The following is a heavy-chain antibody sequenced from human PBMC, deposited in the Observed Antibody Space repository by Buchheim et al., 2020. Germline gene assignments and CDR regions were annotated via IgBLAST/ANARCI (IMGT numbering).Heavy chain of an antibody. CDR1: GGSFTTYY. J-gene: IGHJ6*02. Sequence: QVQLQQWGAGLLRPSETLSLTCAVYGGSFTTYYWSWIRQSPGKGLVWIGEVNDRGTTNYNPSLKSRVTISVDTSKNQFSLKLSSVTAADTAVYYCAREGTYSGSYYPYYYGMDVWGQGTT. D-gene: IGHD1-26*01. V-gene: IGHV4-34*01. CDR3: AREGTYSGSYYPYYYGMDV. CDR2: VNDRGTT.